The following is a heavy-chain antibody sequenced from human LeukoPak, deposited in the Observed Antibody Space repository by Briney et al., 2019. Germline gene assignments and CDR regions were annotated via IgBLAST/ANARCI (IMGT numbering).Heavy chain of an antibody. CDR2: IYYSGST. CDR3: ARMSAFSNDY. V-gene: IGHV4-59*12. J-gene: IGHJ4*02. CDR1: GGSISSYY. D-gene: IGHD4-11*01. Sequence: PSETLSLTCTVSGGSISSYYWSWIRQPPGKGLEWIGYIYYSGSTNYNPSLKSRVTISIDTSKNQLSLKVSSVTAADTAVYYCARMSAFSNDYWGQGTPVSVSS.